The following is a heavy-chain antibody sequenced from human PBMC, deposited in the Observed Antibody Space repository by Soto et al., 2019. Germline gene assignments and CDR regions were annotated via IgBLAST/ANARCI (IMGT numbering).Heavy chain of an antibody. V-gene: IGHV1-69*13. CDR3: ARDSSGIAVAGTGGY. CDR1: GGTFSSYA. CDR2: IIPIFGTA. J-gene: IGHJ4*02. D-gene: IGHD6-19*01. Sequence: GASVKVSCKASGGTFSSYAISWVRQAPGQGLEWMGGIIPIFGTANYAQKFQGRVTITADESTSTAYMELSSLRSEDTAVYYCARDSSGIAVAGTGGYWGQGTLVTVSS.